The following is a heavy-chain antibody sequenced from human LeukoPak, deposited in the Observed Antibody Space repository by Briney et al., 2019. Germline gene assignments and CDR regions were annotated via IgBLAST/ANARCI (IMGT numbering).Heavy chain of an antibody. CDR2: INHSGST. J-gene: IGHJ4*02. D-gene: IGHD5-24*01. V-gene: IGHV4-34*01. Sequence: SETLSLTCAVYGGSFSGYYWSWIRQPPGKGLEWIGEINHSGSTNYNPSLKSRVTISVDTSKNQFSLKLSSVTAADTAVYYCANTPSGRDGYNFDYWGQGTLVTVSS. CDR3: ANTPSGRDGYNFDY. CDR1: GGSFSGYY.